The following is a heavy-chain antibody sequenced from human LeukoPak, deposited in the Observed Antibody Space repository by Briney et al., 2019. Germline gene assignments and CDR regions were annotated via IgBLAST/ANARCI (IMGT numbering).Heavy chain of an antibody. CDR3: AREETLLEAVAGSDFDY. CDR2: ISSSSSTI. Sequence: GGSLRLSCAASGFTFSSYSMNWVRQAPGKGLEWVSYISSSSSTIYYADSVKGRFTISRDNSKNTLYLQMNSLRAEDTAVYYCAREETLLEAVAGSDFDYWGQGTLVTVSS. D-gene: IGHD6-19*01. V-gene: IGHV3-48*01. CDR1: GFTFSSYS. J-gene: IGHJ4*02.